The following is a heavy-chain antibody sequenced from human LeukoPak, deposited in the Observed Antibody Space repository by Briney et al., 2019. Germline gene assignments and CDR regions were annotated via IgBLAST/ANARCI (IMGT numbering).Heavy chain of an antibody. CDR1: GGSISSYY. V-gene: IGHV4-4*07. Sequence: SETLSLTCTVSGGSISSYYWSWIRQPAGKGLEWIGRIYTRGSTNYNPSLKSRVTMSVDTSKNQFSLKLSSVTAADTAVYYCARDSGLLWFGELQAFDIWGQGTMVTVSS. J-gene: IGHJ3*02. D-gene: IGHD3-10*01. CDR3: ARDSGLLWFGELQAFDI. CDR2: IYTRGST.